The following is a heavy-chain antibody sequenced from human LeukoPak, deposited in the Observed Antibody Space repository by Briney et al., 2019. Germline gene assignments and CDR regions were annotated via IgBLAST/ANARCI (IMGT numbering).Heavy chain of an antibody. J-gene: IGHJ4*02. V-gene: IGHV3-30*03. CDR2: ISYDGSNK. Sequence: GGSLRLSCAASGFTFSSYGMHWVRQAPGKGLEWVAVISYDGSNKYYADSVKGRITISRDNSKNTLYLQMNSLRAEDTAVYYGARGFFCGGEYCSSAFGYWGQGTLVPVSS. CDR1: GFTFSSYG. CDR3: ARGFFCGGEYCSSAFGY. D-gene: IGHD2-21*01.